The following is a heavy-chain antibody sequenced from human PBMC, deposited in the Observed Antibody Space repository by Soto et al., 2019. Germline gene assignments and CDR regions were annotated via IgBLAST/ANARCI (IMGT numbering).Heavy chain of an antibody. D-gene: IGHD2-2*01. V-gene: IGHV1-69*04. CDR1: GGTFSSYT. J-gene: IGHJ6*03. Sequence: SVKVSCKASGGTFSSYTISWVRQAPGQGLEWMGRIIPILGIANYAQKFQGRVTITADKSTSTAYMELSSLRSEDTAVYYCARDPARDCSSTSCSTNYYYYYMDVWG. CDR2: IIPILGIA. CDR3: ARDPARDCSSTSCSTNYYYYYMDV.